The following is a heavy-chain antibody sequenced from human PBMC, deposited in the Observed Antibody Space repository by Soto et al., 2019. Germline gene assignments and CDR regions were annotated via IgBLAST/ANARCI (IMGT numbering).Heavy chain of an antibody. Sequence: SETLSLTCDVSGGSVSANYWSWIRQARGKGLEWIGDISHTGSTTYHPSLKRRVIKSTDKPRNQFSLTLRSGTAADTAIYYCARGRSRYNNNFSTWYDPWGQGTQVTVSS. J-gene: IGHJ5*02. V-gene: IGHV4-34*01. CDR2: ISHTGST. CDR1: GGSVSANY. D-gene: IGHD1-1*01. CDR3: ARGRSRYNNNFSTWYDP.